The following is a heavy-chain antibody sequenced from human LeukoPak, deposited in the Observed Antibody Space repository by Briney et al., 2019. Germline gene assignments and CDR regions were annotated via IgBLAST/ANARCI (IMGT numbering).Heavy chain of an antibody. Sequence: WIRQAPGKRLEYVSAISSNGGSTYYANSVKGRFTISRDNSKNTLYLQMGSLRAEDMAVYYCARDRSRNYFDYWGQGTLVTVSS. V-gene: IGHV3-64*01. J-gene: IGHJ4*02. D-gene: IGHD2-15*01. CDR3: ARDRSRNYFDY. CDR2: ISSNGGST.